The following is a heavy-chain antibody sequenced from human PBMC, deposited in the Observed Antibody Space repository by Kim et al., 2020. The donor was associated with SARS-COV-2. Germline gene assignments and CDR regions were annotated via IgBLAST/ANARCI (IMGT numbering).Heavy chain of an antibody. V-gene: IGHV3-23*01. CDR1: GFTFSSYA. CDR3: AKDRTLYYDFWSGYDRPRDCMDV. J-gene: IGHJ6*02. D-gene: IGHD3-3*01. CDR2: ISGSGGST. Sequence: GGSLRLSCAASGFTFSSYAMSWVRQAPGKGLEWVSAISGSGGSTYYAVSVKGRLTISRDNPKNTLYLQMNSLRAEDTAVYYCAKDRTLYYDFWSGYDRPRDCMDVWGQGTTVTVSS.